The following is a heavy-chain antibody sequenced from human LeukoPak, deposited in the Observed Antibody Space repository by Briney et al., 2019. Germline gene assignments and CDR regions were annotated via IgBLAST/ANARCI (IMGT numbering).Heavy chain of an antibody. J-gene: IGHJ5*02. Sequence: GGSLRLSCAASGFTFSSYSMNWVRQAPGKGLEWVSYISSSSSTIYYADSVKGRFTISRDNSKNTLYMQMNSLRPEDTAVYYCAKGLYSYNSSGFPAWGQGTLVTVSS. CDR2: ISSSSSTI. CDR3: AKGLYSYNSSGFPA. CDR1: GFTFSSYS. D-gene: IGHD3-22*01. V-gene: IGHV3-48*01.